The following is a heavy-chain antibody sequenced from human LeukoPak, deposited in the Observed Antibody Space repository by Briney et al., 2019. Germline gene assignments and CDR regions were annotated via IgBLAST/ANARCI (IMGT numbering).Heavy chain of an antibody. D-gene: IGHD2-15*01. V-gene: IGHV3-23*01. CDR3: AKAISCSDGTCSFFDY. J-gene: IGHJ4*02. CDR1: GFTFSSYA. Sequence: PGGSLRLSCAASGFTFSSYAMSWVRQAPGQGLEWVSAISGSGSSTYYADSVKGRFTIPRDNSKNTLYLQVNSLRAEDTAVFYCAKAISCSDGTCSFFDYWGQGALVTVSS. CDR2: ISGSGSST.